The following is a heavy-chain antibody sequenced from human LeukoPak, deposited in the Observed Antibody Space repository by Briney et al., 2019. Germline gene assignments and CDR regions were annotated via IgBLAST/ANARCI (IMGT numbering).Heavy chain of an antibody. J-gene: IGHJ4*02. Sequence: PSETLSLTCTVSGYSISSGYYWGWIRQPPGKGLEWIGEINHSGSTNYNPSLKSRVTISVDTSKNQFSLKLSSVTAADTAVYYCARLHSGSYWFRTSPFDYWGQGTLVTVSS. CDR1: GYSISSGYY. CDR2: INHSGST. D-gene: IGHD3-10*01. V-gene: IGHV4-38-2*02. CDR3: ARLHSGSYWFRTSPFDY.